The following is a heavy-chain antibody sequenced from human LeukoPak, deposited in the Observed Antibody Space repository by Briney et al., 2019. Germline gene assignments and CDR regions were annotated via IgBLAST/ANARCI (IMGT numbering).Heavy chain of an antibody. Sequence: GGSLRLSCAVSGFTLSAYGMHWVRQAPGKGPEWVAVISYDGSYQAYADSVKGRFTVSRDSSKNTLYLQLNSLRPEDTGLYYCARERRRDGYNYKDYWGQGTQVSVSS. CDR2: ISYDGSYQ. D-gene: IGHD5-24*01. J-gene: IGHJ4*02. CDR3: ARERRRDGYNYKDY. V-gene: IGHV3-30*04. CDR1: GFTLSAYG.